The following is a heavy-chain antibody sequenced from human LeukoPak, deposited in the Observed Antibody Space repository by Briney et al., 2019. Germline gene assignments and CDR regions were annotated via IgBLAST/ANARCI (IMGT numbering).Heavy chain of an antibody. Sequence: ASVKVSCKASGFTFITYGFGWVRQATGQGLEWMGWINTNTGNPTYAQGFTGRFVFSLDTSVSTAYLQISSLKAEDTAVYYCARAPRYKDSWFDPWGQGTLVTVSS. CDR2: INTNTGNP. CDR1: GFTFITYG. V-gene: IGHV7-4-1*02. CDR3: ARAPRYKDSWFDP. D-gene: IGHD1-14*01. J-gene: IGHJ5*02.